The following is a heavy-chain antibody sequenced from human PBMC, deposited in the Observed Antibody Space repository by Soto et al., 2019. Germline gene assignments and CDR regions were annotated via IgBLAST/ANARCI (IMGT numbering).Heavy chain of an antibody. V-gene: IGHV1-18*01. Sequence: ASVKVSCKASGYTFSNYGISWVRQAPGQGLEWMGWISAYNGNTKYVQKFQGRVTMTRNTSISTAYMELSSLRSEDTAVYYCARDVSGYDDYWGQGTLVTVSS. CDR3: ARDVSGYDDY. CDR2: ISAYNGNT. CDR1: GYTFSNYG. D-gene: IGHD5-12*01. J-gene: IGHJ4*02.